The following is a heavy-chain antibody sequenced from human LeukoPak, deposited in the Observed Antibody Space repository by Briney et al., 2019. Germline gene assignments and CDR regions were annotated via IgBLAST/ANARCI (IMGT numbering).Heavy chain of an antibody. CDR3: SKLLRGYSGYGMSNWFDP. J-gene: IGHJ5*02. D-gene: IGHD5-12*01. CDR2: RSQTDGGTT. Sequence: RSQTDGGTTDYAAPVKGRFSISRDDSKNTLYLQMNSLKTEDTAVYYCSKLLRGYSGYGMSNWFDPWGQGTLVTVSS. V-gene: IGHV3-15*01.